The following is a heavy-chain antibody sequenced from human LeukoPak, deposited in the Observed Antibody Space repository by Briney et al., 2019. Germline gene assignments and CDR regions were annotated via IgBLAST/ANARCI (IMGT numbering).Heavy chain of an antibody. J-gene: IGHJ5*02. D-gene: IGHD6-19*01. CDR3: ARAGASGWYAAGWFDP. CDR1: GFPFNNYW. CDR2: INTGGRTT. V-gene: IGHV3-74*01. Sequence: PGGSLRLSCAASGFPFNNYWIHWVRQAPGKGLMWVSSINTGGRTTRYAASVQGRFTISRDNAKNTLSLQMNSLRDDDTAVYYCARAGASGWYAAGWFDPWGQGTLVTVSS.